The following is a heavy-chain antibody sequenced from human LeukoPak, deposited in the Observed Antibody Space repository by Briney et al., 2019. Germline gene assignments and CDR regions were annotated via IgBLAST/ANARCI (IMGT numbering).Heavy chain of an antibody. J-gene: IGHJ4*02. D-gene: IGHD6-6*01. V-gene: IGHV4-34*01. Sequence: SETLSLTCAVYGGSFSGYYWSWIRQPPGKGLEWIGEINHSGSINYNPSLKSRVTISVDTSKNQFSLKLSSVTAADTAAYYCARYLAARVIGSRGFDYWGQGTLVTVSS. CDR1: GGSFSGYY. CDR2: INHSGSI. CDR3: ARYLAARVIGSRGFDY.